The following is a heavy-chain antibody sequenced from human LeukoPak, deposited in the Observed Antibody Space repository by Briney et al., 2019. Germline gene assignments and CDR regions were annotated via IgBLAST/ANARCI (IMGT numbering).Heavy chain of an antibody. J-gene: IGHJ4*02. CDR2: IGTAGDT. D-gene: IGHD3-16*01. CDR1: GFTFSSYD. CDR3: ARVVSGSFTRPIDY. V-gene: IGHV3-13*01. Sequence: PGGSLRLSCAASGFTFSSYDMHWVRQAPGKGLEWVSVIGTAGDTYYPGSVKGRFTISRENAKNSLYLQMNSLRAGDTAVYYCARVVSGSFTRPIDYWGQGTLVTVSS.